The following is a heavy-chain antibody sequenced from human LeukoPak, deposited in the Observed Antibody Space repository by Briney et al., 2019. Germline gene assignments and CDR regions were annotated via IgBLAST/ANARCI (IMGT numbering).Heavy chain of an antibody. CDR1: GFTFSSYA. J-gene: IGHJ5*02. CDR3: ASVLLWFGELSHGWFDP. CDR2: ISGSGGST. Sequence: GGSLRLSCAASGFTFSSYAMSWVRQAPGKGLEWVSAISGSGGSTYYADSVKGRFTISSDNSKNTLYLQMNSLRAEDTAVYYCASVLLWFGELSHGWFDPWGQGTLVTVSS. V-gene: IGHV3-23*01. D-gene: IGHD3-10*01.